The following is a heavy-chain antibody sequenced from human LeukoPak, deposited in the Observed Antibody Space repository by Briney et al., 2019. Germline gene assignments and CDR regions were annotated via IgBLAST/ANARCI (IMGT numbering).Heavy chain of an antibody. CDR1: GGSISSSSYY. CDR3: ASSTDYGDYPSSDC. Sequence: PSETLSLTCTVSGGSISSSSYYWGWIRQPPGKGLEWIGSIYYSGSTYYNPSLKSRVTISVDTSKNQFSLKLSSVTAADTAVYYCASSTDYGDYPSSDCWGQGTLVTVSS. D-gene: IGHD4-17*01. V-gene: IGHV4-39*01. J-gene: IGHJ4*02. CDR2: IYYSGST.